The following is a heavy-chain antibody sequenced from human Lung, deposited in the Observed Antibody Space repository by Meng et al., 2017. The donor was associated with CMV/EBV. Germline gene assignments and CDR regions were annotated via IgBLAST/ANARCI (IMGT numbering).Heavy chain of an antibody. D-gene: IGHD3-22*01. J-gene: IGHJ4*02. CDR2: ISNTGSND. CDR3: ARDRSPLYDTSGRGVDS. Sequence: SXKISXGASGFTFSNHAMHWVRQAPGKGLEWVAVISNTGSNDYYADSVMGRFTISKDKSKSTLYLQMNSLRPEDTAVYYCARDRSPLYDTSGRGVDSWGQGTLVTVSS. V-gene: IGHV3-30*04. CDR1: GFTFSNHA.